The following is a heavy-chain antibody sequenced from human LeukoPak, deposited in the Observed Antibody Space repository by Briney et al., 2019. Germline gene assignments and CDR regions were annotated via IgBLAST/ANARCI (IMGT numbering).Heavy chain of an antibody. D-gene: IGHD5-18*01. V-gene: IGHV1-24*01. Sequence: ASVKVSCKVSGYTLTELSMHWVRQAPGKGLEWMGGFDPVDGETIYAQKFQGRVTMTEDTSTDTAYMELSSLRSEDTAVYYCATTLDTAMGNYYGMDVWGQGTTVTVSS. CDR3: ATTLDTAMGNYYGMDV. CDR2: FDPVDGET. J-gene: IGHJ6*02. CDR1: GYTLTELS.